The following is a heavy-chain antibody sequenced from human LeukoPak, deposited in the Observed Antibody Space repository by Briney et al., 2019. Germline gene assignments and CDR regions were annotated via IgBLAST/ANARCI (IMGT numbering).Heavy chain of an antibody. CDR2: FSCCGSST. J-gene: IGHJ6*02. CDR3: AKDIFSGSYSAYYYYGMDV. Sequence: GGSLRLSCAPSGFPYSIYAKSWVRHAPEEGLEWVSHFSCCGSSTYYADSVKGRFTISRDNSKNTLYLQMNSLRAEDTAVYYCAKDIFSGSYSAYYYYGMDVWGQGTTVTVSS. CDR1: GFPYSIYA. D-gene: IGHD1-26*01. V-gene: IGHV3-23*01.